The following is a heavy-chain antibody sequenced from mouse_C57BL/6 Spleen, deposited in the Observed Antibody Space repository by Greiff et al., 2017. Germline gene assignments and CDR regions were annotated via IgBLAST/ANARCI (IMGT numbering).Heavy chain of an antibody. Sequence: EVKLVESGGGLVKPGGSLKLSCAASGFTFSSYAMSWVRQTPEKRLELVATISDGGSYTYYPDNVKGRFTISRDNAKNNLYLQMSHLKSEDTAMYYCARDQTGYAMDSCGQGTSVTVSS. J-gene: IGHJ4*01. CDR1: GFTFSSYA. CDR2: ISDGGSYT. V-gene: IGHV5-4*01. CDR3: ARDQTGYAMDS. D-gene: IGHD4-1*01.